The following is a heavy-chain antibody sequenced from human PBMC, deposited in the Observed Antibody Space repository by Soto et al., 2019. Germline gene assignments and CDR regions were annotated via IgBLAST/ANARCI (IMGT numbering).Heavy chain of an antibody. Sequence: QVQLQESGPGLMNPSGTLSLTCAVSGGSISSTNWWSWVRQPPGKGLEWIGEIFHSGSTNYNPSLKRRVNISVDKSKNQFSLKLNSVTAADTAVYYCARVSSGYHPWGQGTLVTVSS. D-gene: IGHD3-22*01. CDR1: GGSISSTNW. J-gene: IGHJ5*02. V-gene: IGHV4-4*02. CDR3: ARVSSGYHP. CDR2: IFHSGST.